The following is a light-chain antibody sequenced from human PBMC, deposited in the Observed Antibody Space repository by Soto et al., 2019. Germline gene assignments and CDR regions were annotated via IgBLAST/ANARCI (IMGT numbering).Light chain of an antibody. Sequence: DIQMTRVAFSLFASVGDRVTITCQATQDINIYLNWYQQKPGKAPNLLIYDASNLEIGVPSRFSGSGPGTHFTFTINILQTEEIGTYYCQQYDILPITFGRGTRLEIK. CDR2: DAS. CDR1: QDINIY. V-gene: IGKV1-33*01. CDR3: QQYDILPIT. J-gene: IGKJ5*01.